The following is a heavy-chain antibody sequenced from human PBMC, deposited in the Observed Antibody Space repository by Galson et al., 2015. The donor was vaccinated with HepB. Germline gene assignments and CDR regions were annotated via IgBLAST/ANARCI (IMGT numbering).Heavy chain of an antibody. CDR2: IYSGGST. J-gene: IGHJ4*02. D-gene: IGHD2-2*01. V-gene: IGHV3-53*01. Sequence: SLRLSCAASGFTVSSNYMSWVRQAPGKGLEWVSVIYSGGSTYYADSVKGRLTISRDNSKNTLYLQMNSLRAEDTAVYYCARALGYCSSTSCAGAHWGQGTLVTVSS. CDR1: GFTVSSNY. CDR3: ARALGYCSSTSCAGAH.